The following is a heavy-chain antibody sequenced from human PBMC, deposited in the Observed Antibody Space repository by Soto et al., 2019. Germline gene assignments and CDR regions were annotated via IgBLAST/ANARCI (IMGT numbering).Heavy chain of an antibody. J-gene: IGHJ4*02. Sequence: SETLSLTCTVSGGSVSSSSYYWGWIRQPPGKGLEWIGSIYYTGSTYYNPSLKSRVTISVDTSMNQFSLKLNSVTTADTALYYCASTSIATPGTGLDSWGQGTLVTVSS. CDR1: GGSVSSSSYY. D-gene: IGHD6-13*01. CDR2: IYYTGST. CDR3: ASTSIATPGTGLDS. V-gene: IGHV4-39*07.